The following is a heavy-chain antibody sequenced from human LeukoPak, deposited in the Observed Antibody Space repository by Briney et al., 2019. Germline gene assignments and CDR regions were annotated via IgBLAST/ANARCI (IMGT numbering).Heavy chain of an antibody. CDR2: ISGSGGGT. J-gene: IGHJ4*02. Sequence: GGSLRLSCAVSGITLSNYAMSWVRQAPGKGLEWVAGISGSGGGTHYADSVKGRFTISRDNPENTLYLQMNNLRAGDTAVYFCAKRGVVIRVILVGFYKEAYYFDSWGQGALVTVSS. CDR3: AKRGVVIRVILVGFYKEAYYFDS. CDR1: GITLSNYA. D-gene: IGHD3-22*01. V-gene: IGHV3-23*01.